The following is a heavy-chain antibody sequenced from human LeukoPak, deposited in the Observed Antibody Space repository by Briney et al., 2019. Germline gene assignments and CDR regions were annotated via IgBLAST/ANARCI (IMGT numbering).Heavy chain of an antibody. CDR2: ISGSGAYT. J-gene: IGHJ1*01. CDR1: GFTFSSYA. V-gene: IGHV3-23*01. CDR3: AKYFASGSYYKLPH. D-gene: IGHD3-10*01. Sequence: GGSLRLSCAASGFTFSSYAMSWVRQAPGKGLEWVSTISGSGAYTYYADSVKSRFTISRDNSKNTLYLQMNSLRAEDTAVYYCAKYFASGSYYKLPHWGQGTLVTVSS.